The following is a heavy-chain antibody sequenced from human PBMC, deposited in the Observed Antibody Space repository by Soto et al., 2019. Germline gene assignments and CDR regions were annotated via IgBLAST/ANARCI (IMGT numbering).Heavy chain of an antibody. J-gene: IGHJ3*02. Sequence: GGSLRLSCAASGFTVSSNYMSWVRQAPGKGLEWVSVIYSGGSTYYADSVKGRFTISRDNSKNTLYLQMNSLRAEDTAVYYCARDHPAYTRDDYSGSYYGAFDIWGQGTMVTVSS. D-gene: IGHD1-26*01. CDR3: ARDHPAYTRDDYSGSYYGAFDI. V-gene: IGHV3-53*01. CDR2: IYSGGST. CDR1: GFTVSSNY.